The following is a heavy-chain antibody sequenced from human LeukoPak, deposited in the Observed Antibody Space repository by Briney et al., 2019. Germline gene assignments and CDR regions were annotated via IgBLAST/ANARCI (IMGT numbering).Heavy chain of an antibody. D-gene: IGHD3-22*01. V-gene: IGHV4-39*07. CDR2: IYYSGST. J-gene: IGHJ4*02. CDR3: ARVRPMIVVVDY. CDR1: GGSISSSSYY. Sequence: ETLSLTCTVSGGSISSSSYYWGWIRQPPGKGLEWIGSIYYSGSTYYNPSLKSRVTISVDTSKNQFSLKLSSVTAADTAVYYCARVRPMIVVVDYWGQGTLVTVSS.